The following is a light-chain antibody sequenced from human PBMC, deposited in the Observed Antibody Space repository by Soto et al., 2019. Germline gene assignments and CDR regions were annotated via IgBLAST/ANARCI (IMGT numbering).Light chain of an antibody. CDR2: AAS. V-gene: IGKV1-6*01. CDR3: LQDYNYPLT. CDR1: QGIRHY. J-gene: IGKJ4*01. Sequence: AIPMTQSPSSLSASVGDRVTITCRASQGIRHYLGWYQQKPGKAPKLLIYAASSLQSGVPSRFSGSGSGTDFTLTISSRQPEDFATYYCLQDYNYPLTFGGGTKVEIK.